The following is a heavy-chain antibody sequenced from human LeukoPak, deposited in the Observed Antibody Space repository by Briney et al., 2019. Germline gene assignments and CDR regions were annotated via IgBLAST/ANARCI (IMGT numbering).Heavy chain of an antibody. J-gene: IGHJ4*02. D-gene: IGHD1-26*01. Sequence: GGSLRLSCAASGFTFDDYAMHWVRQAPGKGLEWVSGISWNSGSIGYADSVKGRFTISRDNAKNSLYLQMNSLRDEDTAVYYCARALRRLLGLVYWGQGTLVTVSS. CDR3: ARALRRLLGLVY. V-gene: IGHV3-9*01. CDR1: GFTFDDYA. CDR2: ISWNSGSI.